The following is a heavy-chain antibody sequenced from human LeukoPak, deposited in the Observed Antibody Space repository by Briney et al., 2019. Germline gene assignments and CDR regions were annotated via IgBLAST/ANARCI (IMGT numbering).Heavy chain of an antibody. V-gene: IGHV3-23*01. J-gene: IGHJ4*02. D-gene: IGHD1-26*01. Sequence: ETLSLTCAVYGGSFSGYYWSWIRQPPGKGLEWVSAISGSGGSTYYADSVKGRFTISRDNSKNTLYLQMNSLRAEDTAVYYCAKGLVGAPGGFDYWGQGTLVTVSS. CDR2: ISGSGGST. CDR3: AKGLVGAPGGFDY. CDR1: GGSFSGYY.